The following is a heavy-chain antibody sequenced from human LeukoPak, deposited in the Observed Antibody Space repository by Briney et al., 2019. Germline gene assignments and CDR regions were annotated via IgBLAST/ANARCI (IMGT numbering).Heavy chain of an antibody. D-gene: IGHD3-22*01. Sequence: PGGSLRLSCAASGFTFSSYTINWVRQAPGKGLEWVSSISSSSSYIYYADSVKGRFTISRDNAKNSLYLQMNSLRVEDTAVYYCARHVVAVGFDYWGRGTLVTVSS. CDR1: GFTFSSYT. CDR2: ISSSSSYI. V-gene: IGHV3-21*06. J-gene: IGHJ4*02. CDR3: ARHVVAVGFDY.